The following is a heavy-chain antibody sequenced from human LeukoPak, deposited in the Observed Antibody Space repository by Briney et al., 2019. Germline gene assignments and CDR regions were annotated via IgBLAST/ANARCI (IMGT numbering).Heavy chain of an antibody. CDR3: AREEWIPYYYYYYMDV. CDR1: GFTFSSYW. D-gene: IGHD5-18*01. V-gene: IGHV3-7*01. J-gene: IGHJ6*03. Sequence: GGSLRLSCAASGFTFSSYWMSWVRQAPGKGLEWVANIKQDGSEKYYVGSVKGRFTISRDNAKNSLYLQMNSLRAEDTAVYYCAREEWIPYYYYYYMDVWGKGTTVTVSS. CDR2: IKQDGSEK.